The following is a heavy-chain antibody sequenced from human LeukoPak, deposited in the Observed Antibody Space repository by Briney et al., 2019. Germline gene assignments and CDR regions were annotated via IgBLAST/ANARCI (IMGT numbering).Heavy chain of an antibody. Sequence: GASVKVSCKASGGTFSSYAISWVRQAPGQGLEWMGGIIPIFGTANYAQKFQGRVTITADESTSTAYMELSSLRSEDTAVYYCARSLGYCSSTSCSYFDYWGQGTLVTVSS. CDR1: GGTFSSYA. V-gene: IGHV1-69*13. CDR3: ARSLGYCSSTSCSYFDY. D-gene: IGHD2-2*01. CDR2: IIPIFGTA. J-gene: IGHJ4*02.